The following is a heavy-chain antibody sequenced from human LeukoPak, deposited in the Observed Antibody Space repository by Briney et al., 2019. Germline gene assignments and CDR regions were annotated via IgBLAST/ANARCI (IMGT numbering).Heavy chain of an antibody. D-gene: IGHD3-10*01. V-gene: IGHV3-23*01. CDR3: AKDGGSGMGFDP. CDR1: GFTFSNYA. Sequence: PGGSLRLSCAASGFTFSNYAMTWVRQAPGKGLEWVSGIRAGGGSTNFADSVRGRFTLSTDNSKNTLYLQMNSLRAEDAAIYYCAKDGGSGMGFDPWGQGNLVTVSS. J-gene: IGHJ5*02. CDR2: IRAGGGST.